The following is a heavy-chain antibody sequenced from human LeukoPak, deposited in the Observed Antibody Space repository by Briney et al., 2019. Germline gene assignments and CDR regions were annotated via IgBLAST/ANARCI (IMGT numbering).Heavy chain of an antibody. CDR3: AREGGPFRPLDY. J-gene: IGHJ4*02. D-gene: IGHD2/OR15-2a*01. CDR1: GGSISSSSYY. CDR2: IYYSGST. V-gene: IGHV4-39*02. Sequence: SETLSLTCTVSGGSISSSSYYWGWIRQPPGKGLEWIGSIYYSGSTYYNPSLKSRVTISVDTSKNQFSLKLSSVTAADTAVYYCAREGGPFRPLDYSGQGTLVTVSS.